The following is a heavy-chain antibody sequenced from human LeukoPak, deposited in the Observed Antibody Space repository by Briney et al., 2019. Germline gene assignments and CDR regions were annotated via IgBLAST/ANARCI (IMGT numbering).Heavy chain of an antibody. CDR2: IIPIFGTA. Sequence: ASVKASCKASRGTFSNYAISWVRQAAGQGREWMGGIIPIFGTANYAQKFQGRVTITADESTSTAYMELSSLRSEDTAVYYCARGRETGSPAPFDYWGQGTLVTVSS. D-gene: IGHD6-13*01. CDR3: ARGRETGSPAPFDY. V-gene: IGHV1-69*13. CDR1: RGTFSNYA. J-gene: IGHJ4*02.